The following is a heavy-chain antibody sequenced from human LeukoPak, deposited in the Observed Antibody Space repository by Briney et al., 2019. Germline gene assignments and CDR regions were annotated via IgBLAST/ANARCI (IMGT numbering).Heavy chain of an antibody. Sequence: ASETLSLTCTVSGGSISSYYWSWIRQPPGKGLEWIGYIYYSGSTNYNPSLKSRVTISVDTSKNQFSLKLSSVTAADTAVYYCARASRDDYNLSHFDYWGQGTLVTVSS. D-gene: IGHD5-24*01. J-gene: IGHJ4*02. CDR1: GGSISSYY. V-gene: IGHV4-59*01. CDR2: IYYSGST. CDR3: ARASRDDYNLSHFDY.